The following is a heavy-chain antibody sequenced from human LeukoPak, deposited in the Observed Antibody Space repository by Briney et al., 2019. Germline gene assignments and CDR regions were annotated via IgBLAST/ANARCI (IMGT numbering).Heavy chain of an antibody. V-gene: IGHV4-39*01. D-gene: IGHD2-2*01. J-gene: IGHJ5*02. CDR2: IYYSGST. CDR3: ARHQAPPYCSSTSCYLGGWFDP. Sequence: PSETLSLTCTVSGGSISSSSYYWGWIRQPPGKGLEWIGSIYYSGSTYYNPSLKSRVTISVDTSKNQFSLKLSSVTAADTAVYYCARHQAPPYCSSTSCYLGGWFDPWGQGTLVTVSS. CDR1: GGSISSSSYY.